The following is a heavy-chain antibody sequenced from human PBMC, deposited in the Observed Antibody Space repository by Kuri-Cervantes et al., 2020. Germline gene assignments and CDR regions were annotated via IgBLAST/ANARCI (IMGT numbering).Heavy chain of an antibody. J-gene: IGHJ4*02. CDR3: ARSIAAAGWHDY. CDR2: IDWDDDK. D-gene: IGHD6-13*01. V-gene: IGHV2-70*13. CDR1: GFSLSTSGMC. Sequence: SGPTLVKPTQTLTLTCTFSGFSLSTSGMCVNWVRQPPGKALEWLALIDWDDDKYYGTSLKTRLTISKDTSKNQVVLTMTNMDPVDTATYYCARSIAAAGWHDYWGQGTLVTVSS.